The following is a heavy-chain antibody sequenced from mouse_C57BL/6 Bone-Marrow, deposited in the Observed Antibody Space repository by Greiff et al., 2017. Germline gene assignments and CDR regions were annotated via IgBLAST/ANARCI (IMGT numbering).Heavy chain of an antibody. V-gene: IGHV3-6*01. J-gene: IGHJ1*03. D-gene: IGHD2-3*01. Sequence: EVQLQESGPGLVKPSQSLSLTCSVTGYSITSGYYWNWIRQFPGNKLEWMGYISYDGSNNYNPSLKNRISITRDTSKNQFFLKLNSVTTEDTATYYCASRGWLLPHWYFDVWGTGTTVTVSS. CDR2: ISYDGSN. CDR3: ASRGWLLPHWYFDV. CDR1: GYSITSGYY.